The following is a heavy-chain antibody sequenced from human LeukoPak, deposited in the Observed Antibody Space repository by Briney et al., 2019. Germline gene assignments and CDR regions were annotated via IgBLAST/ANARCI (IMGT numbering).Heavy chain of an antibody. CDR1: GGTFSSYA. CDR2: IIPIFGTA. Sequence: ASVKVSCKASGGTFSSYAISWGRQAPGQGLEWMGGIIPIFGTANYAQKFQGRVTMTTDTSTSTAYMELRSLRSDDTAVYYCARYYHIVHPNWFDPWGQGTLVTVSS. J-gene: IGHJ5*02. CDR3: ARYYHIVHPNWFDP. V-gene: IGHV1-69*05. D-gene: IGHD2-21*01.